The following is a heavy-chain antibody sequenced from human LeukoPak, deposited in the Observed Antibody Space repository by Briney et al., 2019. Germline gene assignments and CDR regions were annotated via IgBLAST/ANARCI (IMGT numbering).Heavy chain of an antibody. J-gene: IGHJ6*02. D-gene: IGHD3-16*01. CDR3: ARFRWGDYYYYGVDV. CDR1: GFTFSSYE. CDR2: ISGSGGST. Sequence: PGGSLRLSCAASGFTFSSYEMNWVRQAPGQGLEWVSAISGSGGSTYYADSVKGRFTISRDTSKNMEYLRLNSLRAEDTAIYFCARFRWGDYYYYGVDVWGQGTTVTVSS. V-gene: IGHV3-23*01.